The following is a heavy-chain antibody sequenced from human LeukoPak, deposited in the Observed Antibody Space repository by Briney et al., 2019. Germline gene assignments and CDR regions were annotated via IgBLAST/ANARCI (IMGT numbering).Heavy chain of an antibody. V-gene: IGHV3-23*01. CDR2: ISGSGGST. J-gene: IGHJ4*02. D-gene: IGHD5-18*01. CDR1: GLTFSSYA. CDR3: ATLAGGYSSGLVILFDY. Sequence: PGGSLRLSCAASGLTFSSYAMSWVRQAPGKGLEWVSAISGSGGSTYYADSVKGRFTISRDNSKNTLYLQMNSLRAEDTAVYYCATLAGGYSSGLVILFDYWGQGTLVTVSS.